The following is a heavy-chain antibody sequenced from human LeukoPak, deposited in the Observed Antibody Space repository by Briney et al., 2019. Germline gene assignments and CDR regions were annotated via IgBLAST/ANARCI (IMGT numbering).Heavy chain of an antibody. CDR3: ARTGIQLWLLAPSYYFDY. CDR1: GGSISSGSYY. V-gene: IGHV4-39*01. D-gene: IGHD5-18*01. Sequence: SETLSLTCTVSGGSISSGSYYWGWIRQPPGKGLEWIGSIYYSGSTYYNPSLKSRVTISVDTSKNQFSLKLSSVTAADTAVYYCARTGIQLWLLAPSYYFDYWGQGTLVTVSS. J-gene: IGHJ4*02. CDR2: IYYSGST.